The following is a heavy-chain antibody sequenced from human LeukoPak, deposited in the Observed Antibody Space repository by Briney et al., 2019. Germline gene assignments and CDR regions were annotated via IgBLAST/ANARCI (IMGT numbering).Heavy chain of an antibody. Sequence: GASVKVSCKASGFTFTSSAVQWVRQARGRRLEWIGWIVVGSGNTNYAQKFQERVTITRDMSTSTAYMELSSLRSEDTAVYYCAADRDGSDFDYWGQGTLVTVSS. CDR3: AADRDGSDFDY. CDR2: IVVGSGNT. J-gene: IGHJ4*02. CDR1: GFTFTSSA. V-gene: IGHV1-58*01. D-gene: IGHD5-24*01.